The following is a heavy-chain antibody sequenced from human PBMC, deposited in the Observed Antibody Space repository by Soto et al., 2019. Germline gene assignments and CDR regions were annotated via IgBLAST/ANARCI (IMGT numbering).Heavy chain of an antibody. CDR2: IDPSDSYT. D-gene: IGHD6-6*01. Sequence: GESLKISCKGSGYSFTSYWISWVRQMPGKGLEWMGRIDPSDSYTNYSPSFQGHVTISADKSISTAYLQWSGLKASDTAMYYCNAPSSGGMDVWGQGTTVTVSS. J-gene: IGHJ6*02. CDR3: NAPSSGGMDV. CDR1: GYSFTSYW. V-gene: IGHV5-10-1*01.